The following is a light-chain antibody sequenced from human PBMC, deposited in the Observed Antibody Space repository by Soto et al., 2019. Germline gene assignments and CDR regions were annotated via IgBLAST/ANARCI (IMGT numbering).Light chain of an antibody. Sequence: DIVLTQSPGTLSLSPWEIATLSCRASQSVTSNFLAWYQQKPGQAPRLLIFGASSRATGIPARFSGSGSGTEFTLTISNLQSEDFAVYYCQQYSDWPPWTFGQGTKV. CDR1: QSVTSN. V-gene: IGKV3D-15*01. CDR3: QQYSDWPPWT. CDR2: GAS. J-gene: IGKJ1*01.